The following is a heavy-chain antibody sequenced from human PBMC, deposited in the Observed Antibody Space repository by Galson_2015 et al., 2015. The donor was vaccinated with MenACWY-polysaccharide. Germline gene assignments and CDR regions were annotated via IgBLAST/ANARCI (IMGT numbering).Heavy chain of an antibody. CDR2: ITTSGSTR. V-gene: IGHV3-48*02. Sequence: SLRLSCAGSGFTFSSHSIIWVRQAPGKGLEWVSYITTSGSTRYYADSVKGRFTVSRDNAKNSVYLQVNSLREEDTAVYYCARVRGPTAATWYFDYWGQGTLVTVSS. J-gene: IGHJ4*02. CDR3: ARVRGPTAATWYFDY. CDR1: GFTFSSHS. D-gene: IGHD2-15*01.